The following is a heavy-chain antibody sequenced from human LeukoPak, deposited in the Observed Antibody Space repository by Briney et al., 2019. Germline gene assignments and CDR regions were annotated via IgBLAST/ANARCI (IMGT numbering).Heavy chain of an antibody. J-gene: IGHJ4*02. Sequence: PGGSLRLSCAASGFTFSSYGMHWVRQAPGKGLEWVAFIRYDGSNKYYADSVKGRFTISRDNAKNSLYLQMNSLRAEDTAVYYCARDVIVGATRYFDYWGQGTLVTVSS. D-gene: IGHD1-26*01. V-gene: IGHV3-30*02. CDR1: GFTFSSYG. CDR3: ARDVIVGATRYFDY. CDR2: IRYDGSNK.